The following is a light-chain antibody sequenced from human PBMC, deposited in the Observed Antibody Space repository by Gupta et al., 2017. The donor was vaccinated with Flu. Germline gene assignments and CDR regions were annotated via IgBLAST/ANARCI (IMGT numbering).Light chain of an antibody. V-gene: IGKV3-20*01. CDR1: QRVSSSY. CDR2: SAS. Sequence: EIVLTQSPGTLSLSPGERATLSCRASQRVSSSYLAWYQQKPGQAPKLLIFSASSRATGIPDRFSGSGCGTEFTLTISGREPEDFAVYYCQQYGSSPKTFGQGTKVEIK. CDR3: QQYGSSPKT. J-gene: IGKJ1*01.